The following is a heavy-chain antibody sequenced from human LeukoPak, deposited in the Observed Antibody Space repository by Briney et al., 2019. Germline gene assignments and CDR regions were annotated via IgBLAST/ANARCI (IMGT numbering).Heavy chain of an antibody. CDR1: GFTFSSYA. D-gene: IGHD6-19*01. V-gene: IGHV3-23*01. J-gene: IGHJ4*02. CDR3: ASGAYSSGCRVSCY. Sequence: PGGSLRLSCAASGFTFSSYAMSWVRQAPGKGLEWVSAISGSGGSTYYADSVKGRFTISRDNSNNTLYLQMNSLRAEDTAVYYCASGAYSSGCRVSCYWGQGTLVTVSS. CDR2: ISGSGGST.